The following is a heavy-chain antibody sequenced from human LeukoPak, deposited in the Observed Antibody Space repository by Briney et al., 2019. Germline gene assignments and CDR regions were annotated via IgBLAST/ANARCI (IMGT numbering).Heavy chain of an antibody. CDR2: ISGDGGST. CDR1: GFTFDDYD. D-gene: IGHD3-10*01. V-gene: IGHV3-43*02. Sequence: PGGSLRLSCAASGFTFDDYDIHWVRQAPGKGLEWASPISGDGGSTYYADSVKGRFTISRDNSKNSLYLQMNSLRTEDTALYYCAKAWFGERSGGGFDYWGQGTLVTVSS. J-gene: IGHJ4*02. CDR3: AKAWFGERSGGGFDY.